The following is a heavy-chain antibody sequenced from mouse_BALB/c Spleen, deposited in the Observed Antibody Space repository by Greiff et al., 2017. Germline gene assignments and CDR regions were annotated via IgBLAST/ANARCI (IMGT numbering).Heavy chain of an antibody. CDR1: GYTFTSYW. J-gene: IGHJ4*01. CDR2: IYPSDSYT. CDR3: ARGRGDYYAMDY. Sequence: QVQLQQPGAELVRPGASVKLSCKASGYTFTSYWINWVKQRPGQGLEWIGNIYPSDSYTNYNQKFKDKATLTVDKSSSTAFMHLNSLTSEDSAVYCCARGRGDYYAMDYWGQGTSVTVSS. V-gene: IGHV1-69*02.